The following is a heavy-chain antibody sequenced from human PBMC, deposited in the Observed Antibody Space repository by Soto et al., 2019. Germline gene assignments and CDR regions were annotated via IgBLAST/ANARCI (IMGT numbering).Heavy chain of an antibody. Sequence: PGGSLRLSCAASGFTFSSYAMSWVRQAPGKGLEWVSAISGSGGSTYYADSVKGRFTISRDNSKNTLYPQMNSLRAEDTAVYYCARGYCSGGSCYFVGAFDIWGQGTMVTVSS. CDR3: ARGYCSGGSCYFVGAFDI. V-gene: IGHV3-23*01. D-gene: IGHD2-15*01. CDR2: ISGSGGST. CDR1: GFTFSSYA. J-gene: IGHJ3*02.